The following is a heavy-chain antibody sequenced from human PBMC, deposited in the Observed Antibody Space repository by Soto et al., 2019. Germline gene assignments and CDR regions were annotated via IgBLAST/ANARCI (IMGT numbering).Heavy chain of an antibody. CDR3: ARGGEWFPPFRGNAFDI. Sequence: GGSLRLSCAASGFTFSSYSMNWVRQAPGKGLEWVSSISSSSSYIYYADSVKGRFTISRDNAKNSLYLQMNSLRAEDTAVYYCARGGEWFPPFRGNAFDIWGQGTMVTVSS. V-gene: IGHV3-21*01. CDR1: GFTFSSYS. J-gene: IGHJ3*02. CDR2: ISSSSSYI. D-gene: IGHD3-3*01.